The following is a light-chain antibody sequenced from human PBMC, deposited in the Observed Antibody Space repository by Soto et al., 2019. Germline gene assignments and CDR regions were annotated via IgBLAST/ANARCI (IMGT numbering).Light chain of an antibody. CDR2: AVS. V-gene: IGLV2-14*01. J-gene: IGLJ2*01. Sequence: QSALTQPASVSGSPGQSITISCTGTSSDVGGFLYVSWFQQHPGKAPKLMIYAVSNRPSGISNRFSGSKSGNTACLTISGLQAEDEADYYCSSYSSSSTLVVFGGGTKLTVL. CDR3: SSYSSSSTLVV. CDR1: SSDVGGFLY.